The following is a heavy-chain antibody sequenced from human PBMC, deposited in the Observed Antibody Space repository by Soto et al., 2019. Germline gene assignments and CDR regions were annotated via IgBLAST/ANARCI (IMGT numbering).Heavy chain of an antibody. Sequence: GGSLRLSCAASGVTFSSYWMSWVRQAPGKGLEWVANIKEDGSDMYYVDSVKGRFTISRDNAKNSLYLQMNSLRAEDTAVYYCATEVWVYYDFWSGYSDYWGQGTLVTVSS. V-gene: IGHV3-7*01. CDR3: ATEVWVYYDFWSGYSDY. D-gene: IGHD3-3*01. CDR2: IKEDGSDM. J-gene: IGHJ4*02. CDR1: GVTFSSYW.